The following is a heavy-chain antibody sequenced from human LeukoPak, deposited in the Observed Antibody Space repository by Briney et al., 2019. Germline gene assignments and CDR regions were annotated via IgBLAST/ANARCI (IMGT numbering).Heavy chain of an antibody. CDR3: ARDQDGGMDV. CDR1: GFTFSSYW. Sequence: GGSLRLSCAASGFTFSSYWMNWVRQAPGKGLEWVAYIKQDGSEKYYVDSVKGRFTISRDNAENSLYLQMDSLRAADTAVYYCARDQDGGMDVWGQGTTVTVSS. CDR2: IKQDGSEK. V-gene: IGHV3-7*05. J-gene: IGHJ6*02.